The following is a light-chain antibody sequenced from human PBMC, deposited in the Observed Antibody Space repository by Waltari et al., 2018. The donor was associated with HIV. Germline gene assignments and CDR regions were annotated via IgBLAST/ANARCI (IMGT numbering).Light chain of an antibody. J-gene: IGKJ4*01. CDR3: QQYNNVPLT. Sequence: DIQMTQSPPSLSASVGDRVTITCQASQDIRNFLNWYQQKPGQVPKLLIYDASNLETGVPSRFSGSGSGTEFTLTISSLQPDDIATYYCQQYNNVPLTFGGGTKVEIK. V-gene: IGKV1-33*01. CDR2: DAS. CDR1: QDIRNF.